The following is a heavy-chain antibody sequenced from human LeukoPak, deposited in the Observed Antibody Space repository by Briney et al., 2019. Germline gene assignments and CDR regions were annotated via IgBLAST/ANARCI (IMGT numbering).Heavy chain of an antibody. CDR2: ITGNGANT. Sequence: GGSLRLSCAASGFTFSNHGMSWVRQAPGKGLEWVSAITGNGANTFYADSVKGRFTISRDNSKNTMYLQMNSLRAEDTALYYCARDRSGSYPNWFDPWGQGTLVTVSS. V-gene: IGHV3-23*01. J-gene: IGHJ5*02. CDR3: ARDRSGSYPNWFDP. D-gene: IGHD3-10*01. CDR1: GFTFSNHG.